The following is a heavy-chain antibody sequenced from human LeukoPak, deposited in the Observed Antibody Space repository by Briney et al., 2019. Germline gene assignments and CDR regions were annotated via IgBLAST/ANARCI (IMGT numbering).Heavy chain of an antibody. CDR2: IIPIFGTA. D-gene: IGHD3-3*01. J-gene: IGHJ6*03. V-gene: IGHV1-69*05. Sequence: GASVKVPCKASGGTFSSYAISWVRQAPGQGLEWMGGIIPIFGTANYAQKFQGRVTITTDESTSTAYMELSSLRSEDTAVYYCASAYYDFWSGYPKTYYYYMDVWGKGTTVTVSS. CDR3: ASAYYDFWSGYPKTYYYYMDV. CDR1: GGTFSSYA.